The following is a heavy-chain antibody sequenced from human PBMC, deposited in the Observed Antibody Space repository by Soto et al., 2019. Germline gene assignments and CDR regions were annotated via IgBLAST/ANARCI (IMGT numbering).Heavy chain of an antibody. CDR2: IIPIFGTA. D-gene: IGHD3-22*01. J-gene: IGHJ5*02. CDR3: ARGLTYYYDSSGYPQGNWFDP. CDR1: VGTFSSYA. Sequence: VASVKVSCKASVGTFSSYAISWVRQAPGQGLEWMGGIIPIFGTANYAQKFQGRVTITADESTSTAYIEPSSLRSEDTAVYYCARGLTYYYDSSGYPQGNWFDPWGQGTLVTVSS. V-gene: IGHV1-69*13.